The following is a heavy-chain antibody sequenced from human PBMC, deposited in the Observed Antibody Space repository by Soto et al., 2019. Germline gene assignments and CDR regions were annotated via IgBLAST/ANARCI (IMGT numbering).Heavy chain of an antibody. D-gene: IGHD3-10*01. CDR1: GFAVRHNY. J-gene: IGHJ6*04. Sequence: EVQLVESGGGLVQPGGSLRLSCTASGFAVRHNYMTWVRQAPGKGLESVSLIYSGGDTDYADSVKGRFTISSHTSQNTLYLQMNILRAEDPAGYYCARKTDSIPSGGDVWGKGTAVTVSS. CDR3: ARKTDSIPSGGDV. V-gene: IGHV3-53*04. CDR2: IYSGGDT.